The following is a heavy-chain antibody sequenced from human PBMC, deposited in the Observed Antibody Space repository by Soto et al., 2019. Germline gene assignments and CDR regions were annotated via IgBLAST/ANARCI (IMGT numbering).Heavy chain of an antibody. V-gene: IGHV3-48*03. Sequence: DVQLVESGGGLVPPGGSLRLSCVASGFTFSSSEMYWVRQAPGKGLEWVSYIHPAGQPIFYADSVKGRFTISRDNAKNSLYLQMNSLRAEDTAVYYCARRGSSWGQGTMVTVSS. CDR3: ARRGSS. CDR1: GFTFSSSE. CDR2: IHPAGQPI. D-gene: IGHD2-2*01. J-gene: IGHJ3*01.